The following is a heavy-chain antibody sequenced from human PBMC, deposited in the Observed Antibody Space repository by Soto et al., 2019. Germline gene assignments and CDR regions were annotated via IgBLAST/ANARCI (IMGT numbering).Heavy chain of an antibody. D-gene: IGHD2-2*01. CDR3: ARRVCSSTSCYYNWFDS. V-gene: IGHV5-10-1*01. Sequence: PGESLKISCKGSGCSFTSYWISWVRQMPGKGLERMGRIDPSDSYTNYSPSFQGHVTISADKSISTAYLQWSSLKASDTAMYYCARRVCSSTSCYYNWFDSWGQGTLVTVSS. CDR2: IDPSDSYT. CDR1: GCSFTSYW. J-gene: IGHJ5*01.